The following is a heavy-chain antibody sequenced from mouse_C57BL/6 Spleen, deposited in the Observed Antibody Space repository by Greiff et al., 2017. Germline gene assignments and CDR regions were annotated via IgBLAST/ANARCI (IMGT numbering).Heavy chain of an antibody. Sequence: VQLQQSGAELVKPGASVKMSCKASGYTFTSYWITWVKQRPGQGLAWIGDIYPGSGSTNYNEKFKSKATLTVDTSSSTAYMQLSSLTSEDSAVYYCARREGYDYDEFAYWGQGTLVTVSA. J-gene: IGHJ3*01. V-gene: IGHV1-55*01. D-gene: IGHD2-4*01. CDR3: ARREGYDYDEFAY. CDR2: IYPGSGST. CDR1: GYTFTSYW.